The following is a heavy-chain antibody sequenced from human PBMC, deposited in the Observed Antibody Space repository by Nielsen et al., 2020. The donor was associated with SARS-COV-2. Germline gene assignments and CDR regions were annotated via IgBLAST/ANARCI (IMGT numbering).Heavy chain of an antibody. J-gene: IGHJ4*02. Sequence: SVKVSCKASGGTFSSYAISWVRQAPGQGLEWMGRIIPILGIANYAQKFQGRVTITADESTSTAYMELSSLRSEDTAVYYSARGPPQCSGGSCFSSWGQGTLVTVSS. CDR3: ARGPPQCSGGSCFSS. CDR2: IIPILGIA. D-gene: IGHD2-15*01. CDR1: GGTFSSYA. V-gene: IGHV1-69*04.